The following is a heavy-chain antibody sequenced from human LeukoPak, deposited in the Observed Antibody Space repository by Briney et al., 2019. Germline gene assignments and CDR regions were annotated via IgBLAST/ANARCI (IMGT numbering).Heavy chain of an antibody. CDR3: AKDQLIAAAGNHYFDY. D-gene: IGHD6-13*01. CDR1: GFTFSSYG. Sequence: GGSLRLSCAASGFTFSSYGMHWVRQAPGKGLEWVAVISYDGSNKYYADAVKGRFTISRDNSKSTLYLQMNSLRAEDTAVYYCAKDQLIAAAGNHYFDYWGQGTLVTVSS. J-gene: IGHJ4*02. CDR2: ISYDGSNK. V-gene: IGHV3-30*18.